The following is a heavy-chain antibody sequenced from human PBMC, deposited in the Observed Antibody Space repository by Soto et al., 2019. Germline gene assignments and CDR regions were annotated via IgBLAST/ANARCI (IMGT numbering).Heavy chain of an antibody. D-gene: IGHD4-17*01. V-gene: IGHV5-10-1*01. Sequence: PGESLKISCKGSGYSFTSHWITWVRQMPGKGLGWMGRIDPSDSYTDYSPSFQGHVTISADKSISTAFLQWSSLKASDTAMYYCARVSTVWFDPWGQGTLVTVSS. CDR3: ARVSTVWFDP. CDR2: IDPSDSYT. CDR1: GYSFTSHW. J-gene: IGHJ5*02.